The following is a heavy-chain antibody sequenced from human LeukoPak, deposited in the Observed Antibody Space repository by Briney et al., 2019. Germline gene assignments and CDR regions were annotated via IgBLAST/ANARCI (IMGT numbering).Heavy chain of an antibody. Sequence: GGSLRLSCAASGFILSRHSMNWVRQAPGKGLEWVSSISSSSSYIYYADSVKGRFTISRDNAKNSLYLQMNSLRAEDTAVYYCARDSGIAVAGSFDYWGQGTLVTVSS. D-gene: IGHD6-19*01. V-gene: IGHV3-21*01. CDR3: ARDSGIAVAGSFDY. CDR1: GFILSRHS. J-gene: IGHJ4*02. CDR2: ISSSSSYI.